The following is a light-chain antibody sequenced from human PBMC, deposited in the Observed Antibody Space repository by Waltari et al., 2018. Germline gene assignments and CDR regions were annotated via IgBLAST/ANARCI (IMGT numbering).Light chain of an antibody. V-gene: IGKV3-20*01. CDR3: QQYGSSPPWT. J-gene: IGKJ1*01. Sequence: EIVLTQSPGTLSLSPGERATLSCRASQSGTSNYLAWYQQKPGQAPRLLIYGASSRATGIPDRFSGSGSGTDFTLTISRLEPTDSALYYCQQYGSSPPWTFGQGTKVEIK. CDR1: QSGTSNY. CDR2: GAS.